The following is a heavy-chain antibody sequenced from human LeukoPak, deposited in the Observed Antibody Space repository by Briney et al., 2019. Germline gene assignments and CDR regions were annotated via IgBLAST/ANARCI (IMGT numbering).Heavy chain of an antibody. J-gene: IGHJ6*03. CDR2: INHSGST. CDR3: ARKKPIVVEPAAKRTYYMDV. CDR1: GGSFSGYY. D-gene: IGHD2-2*01. Sequence: PSETLSLTCAVYGGSFSGYYWSWIRQPPGKGLEWIGEINHSGSTNYNPSLKSRVTISVDTSKNQFSLKLSSVTAADTAVYYCARKKPIVVEPAAKRTYYMDVWGKGTTVTVSS. V-gene: IGHV4-34*01.